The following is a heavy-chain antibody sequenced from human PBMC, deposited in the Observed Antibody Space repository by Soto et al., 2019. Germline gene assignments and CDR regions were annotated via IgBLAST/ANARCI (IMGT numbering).Heavy chain of an antibody. Sequence: PSETLSLTCTVSGGSISSGGYYWSWIRQHPGKGLEWIGYIYYSGSTYYNPSLKSRVTISVDTSKNQFSLKLSSVTAADTAVYYCARLTVVTPGWLDPWGQGTLVTVSS. CDR3: ARLTVVTPGWLDP. V-gene: IGHV4-31*03. D-gene: IGHD2-21*02. CDR2: IYYSGST. CDR1: GGSISSGGYY. J-gene: IGHJ5*02.